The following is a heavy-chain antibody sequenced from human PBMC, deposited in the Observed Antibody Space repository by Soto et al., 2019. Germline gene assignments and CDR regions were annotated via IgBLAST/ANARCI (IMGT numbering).Heavy chain of an antibody. CDR3: ARAGDDCSAAKCYVIDY. CDR2: INTGKGNT. Sequence: ASVKVSCKASGYTFTNYAMHWVRQAPGQRLEWMGWINTGKGNTKISQKFQDRITITSDTSARTAYMDLSSLRSEDTAMYYCARAGDDCSAAKCYVIDYWGQGTLVTVSS. CDR1: GYTFTNYA. V-gene: IGHV1-3*04. J-gene: IGHJ4*02. D-gene: IGHD2-2*01.